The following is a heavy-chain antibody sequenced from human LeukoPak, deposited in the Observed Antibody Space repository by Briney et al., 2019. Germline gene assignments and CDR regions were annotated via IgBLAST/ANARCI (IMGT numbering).Heavy chain of an antibody. CDR2: IIPIFGTA. J-gene: IGHJ3*02. V-gene: IGHV1-69*13. CDR1: GGTFSSYA. Sequence: SVKVSCKASGGTFSSYAISWVRQAPGQGLEWMGGIIPIFGTANYAQKFQGRVTITADESTSTAYMELSSLRSEDTAVYYCAREKRRELLGGFDIWGQGTMVTVPS. D-gene: IGHD1-26*01. CDR3: AREKRRELLGGFDI.